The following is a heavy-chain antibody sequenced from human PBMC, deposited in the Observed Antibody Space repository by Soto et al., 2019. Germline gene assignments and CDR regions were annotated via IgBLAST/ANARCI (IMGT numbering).Heavy chain of an antibody. CDR1: GFTVSSNY. CDR2: IYSGGST. V-gene: IGHV3-53*01. Sequence: HPGWSLRLSCAASGFTVSSNYMSWVRQAPGKGLEWVSVIYSGGSTYYADSVKGRFTISRDNSKNTLYLQMNSLRAEDTAVYYCARRGAVANNWYFDLWGRGTLVTVSS. D-gene: IGHD6-19*01. CDR3: ARRGAVANNWYFDL. J-gene: IGHJ2*01.